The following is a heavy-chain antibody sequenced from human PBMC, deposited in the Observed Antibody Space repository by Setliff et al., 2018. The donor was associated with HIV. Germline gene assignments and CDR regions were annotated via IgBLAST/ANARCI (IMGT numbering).Heavy chain of an antibody. Sequence: PSETPSLTCAASGYSISTGYYWGWIRQPPGTGLEWIGSSYHSGSPYYNPSLKGRVTISVDTSKNQFSLKLTSVTAADTAVYYCAVLTHYYGSGSSGPTDYYYYMDVRGKGTTVTVSS. D-gene: IGHD3-10*01. CDR1: GYSISTGYY. V-gene: IGHV4-38-2*01. J-gene: IGHJ6*03. CDR2: SYHSGSP. CDR3: AVLTHYYGSGSSGPTDYYYYMDV.